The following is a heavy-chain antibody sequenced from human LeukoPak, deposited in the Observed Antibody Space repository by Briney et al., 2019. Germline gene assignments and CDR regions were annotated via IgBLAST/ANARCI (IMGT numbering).Heavy chain of an antibody. V-gene: IGHV1-69*05. CDR3: ARAGVRYYGSGSYYPHYYYYRHV. D-gene: IGHD3-10*01. CDR2: IIHIFGTA. CDR1: GGTFSSYA. Sequence: SVKVSCKASGGTFSSYAISWVRQAPGQGLEWMGGIIHIFGTANYAQKFQGRVTITTDESTSTAYMELSSLRAEDTAVYYCARAGVRYYGSGSYYPHYYYYRHVWGKGTTLSVSS. J-gene: IGHJ6*03.